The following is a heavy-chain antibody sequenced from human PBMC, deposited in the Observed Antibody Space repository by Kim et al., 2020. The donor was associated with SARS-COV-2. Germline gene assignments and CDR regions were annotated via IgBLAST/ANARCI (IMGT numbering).Heavy chain of an antibody. D-gene: IGHD3-10*01. CDR3: ATCPRGLFEVAYSGSPHHYYYYGMDV. CDR2: FDPEDGET. J-gene: IGHJ6*02. V-gene: IGHV1-24*01. CDR1: GYTLTELS. Sequence: ASVKVSCKVSGYTLTELSMHWVRQAPGKGLEWMGGFDPEDGETIYAQKFQGRVTMTEDTSTDTAYMELSSLRSEDTAVYYCATCPRGLFEVAYSGSPHHYYYYGMDVWGQGTTVTVSS.